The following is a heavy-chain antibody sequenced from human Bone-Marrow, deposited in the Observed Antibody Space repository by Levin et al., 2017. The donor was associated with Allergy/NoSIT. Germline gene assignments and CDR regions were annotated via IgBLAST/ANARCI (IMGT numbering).Heavy chain of an antibody. V-gene: IGHV1-2*02. CDR2: VNPDGGGT. D-gene: IGHD3-10*01. J-gene: IGHJ3*01. CDR1: GYIFNDYY. CDR3: ARDLVGRDAFDV. Sequence: ASVKVSCKGSGYIFNDYYIHWVRQAPGLGLEWLGWVNPDGGGTRYAPKFQGRVTMTTDTSITTAYMELRRLKSDDTAKYFCARDLVGRDAFDVWGQGTTVIVSS.